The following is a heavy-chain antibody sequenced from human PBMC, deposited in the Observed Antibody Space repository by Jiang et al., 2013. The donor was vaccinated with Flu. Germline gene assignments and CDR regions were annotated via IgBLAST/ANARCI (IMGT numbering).Heavy chain of an antibody. CDR2: FSYSGNT. Sequence: GPGLVKPAETLSLTCSVSGDFVSSDAYHWSWIRQPPGKGLEWIGYFSYSGNTNYNPSLKSRVTISIDTSKNQFSLTLSSVTAADTAIYYCTTYLVGHGGTGFWGQGTLVTVSS. CDR3: TTYLVGHGGTGF. J-gene: IGHJ4*02. CDR1: GDFVSSDAYH. D-gene: IGHD1-26*01. V-gene: IGHV4-61*08.